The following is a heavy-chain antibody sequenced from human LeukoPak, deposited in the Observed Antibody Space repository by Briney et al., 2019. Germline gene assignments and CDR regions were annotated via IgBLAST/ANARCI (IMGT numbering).Heavy chain of an antibody. V-gene: IGHV3-23*01. CDR2: ISGSGGST. D-gene: IGHD5-18*01. CDR3: AKYTAILPFQH. Sequence: GGSLRLSCAASGFTFSSYWMSWVRQAPGKGLEWVSAISGSGGSTYYADSVKGRFTISRDNSKNTLYLQMNSLRAEDTAVYYCAKYTAILPFQHWGQGTLVTVSS. CDR1: GFTFSSYW. J-gene: IGHJ1*01.